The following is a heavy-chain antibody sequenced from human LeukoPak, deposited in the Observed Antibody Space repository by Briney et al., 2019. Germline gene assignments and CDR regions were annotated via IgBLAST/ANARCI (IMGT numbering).Heavy chain of an antibody. CDR1: GFTVSSNY. CDR3: AKTSRVNSAYDSPFDY. J-gene: IGHJ4*02. D-gene: IGHD5-12*01. CDR2: VRGSGSDT. Sequence: GGSLRLSCAASGFTVSSNYMSWVRQAPGKGLEWVSAVRGSGSDTYYADSVKGRFTISRDNSKNTLYLQMNSLRAEDTAIYYCAKTSRVNSAYDSPFDYWGQGTLVTVSS. V-gene: IGHV3-23*01.